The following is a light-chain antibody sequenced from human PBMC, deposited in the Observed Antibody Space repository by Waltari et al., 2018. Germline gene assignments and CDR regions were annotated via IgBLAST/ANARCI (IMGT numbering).Light chain of an antibody. J-gene: IGKJ1*01. CDR1: QGISTPS. CDR2: GSS. Sequence: EVLLTQSPGTLSLSPGERATLSCRASQGISTPSLAWYQQTPGQAPRLRIYGSSNRATGIPDRFSGSGSGTDFTLTITRLEPEDFAVYYCQQYDSSPRTFGQGTKMEIK. CDR3: QQYDSSPRT. V-gene: IGKV3-20*01.